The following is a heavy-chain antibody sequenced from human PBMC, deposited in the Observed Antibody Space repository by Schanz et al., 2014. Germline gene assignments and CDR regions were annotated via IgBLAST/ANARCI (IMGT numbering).Heavy chain of an antibody. V-gene: IGHV3-23*01. CDR2: IGGSGDST. J-gene: IGHJ4*02. D-gene: IGHD6-13*01. CDR1: GFTFSNHA. CDR3: ARDSGSSSWSPSDY. Sequence: EVHLLESGGGLVQPGGSLRLSCAASGFTFSNHALSWVRQAPGKGLEWVSGIGGSGDSTHYADSVKGRFIISRDNAKNSLYLQMNSLRAEDTALYYCARDSGSSSWSPSDYWGQGTLVTVSS.